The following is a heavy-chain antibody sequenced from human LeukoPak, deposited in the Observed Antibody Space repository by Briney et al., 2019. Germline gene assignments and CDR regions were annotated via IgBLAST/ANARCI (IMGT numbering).Heavy chain of an antibody. CDR1: GFNLNDYY. V-gene: IGHV3-74*01. J-gene: IGHJ4*02. D-gene: IGHD3-16*01. CDR3: ASLLNRALQPDY. CDR2: INSDASST. Sequence: PGGSLRLSCAASGFNLNDYYMTWTRHAPGKGPVWVSKINSDASSTAYADSVRGRFTISRDNAKNMLYLQMNSLRGEDTAVYYCASLLNRALQPDYWGQGTLVSVSS.